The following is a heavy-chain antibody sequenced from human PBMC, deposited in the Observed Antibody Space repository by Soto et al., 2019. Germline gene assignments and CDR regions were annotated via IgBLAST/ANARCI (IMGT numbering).Heavy chain of an antibody. CDR2: IIPIFGTA. Sequence: QVQLVQSGAEVKKPGSSVKVSCKASGGTFSSYAISWVRQAPGQGLEWMGGIIPIFGTANYAQKFQGRVAINADKSTSTAYMELSSLRGEDTAVYYCARAPHGATDLDYWGQGTLVTVSS. V-gene: IGHV1-69*06. CDR3: ARAPHGATDLDY. D-gene: IGHD1-26*01. J-gene: IGHJ4*02. CDR1: GGTFSSYA.